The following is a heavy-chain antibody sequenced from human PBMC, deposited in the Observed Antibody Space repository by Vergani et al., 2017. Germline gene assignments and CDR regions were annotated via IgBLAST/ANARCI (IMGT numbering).Heavy chain of an antibody. V-gene: IGHV4-61*02. Sequence: QLQLQESGPGLVKPSETLSLTCTVSGVSIGSNSYYWSWIRQPAGKGLEWIGRIYTSGSTNYNPSLKSRVTISVDTSKNQFSLKLSSVTAADTAVYYCARASAALGYSYGLGYWGQGTLVTVSS. CDR1: GVSIGSNSYY. CDR3: ARASAALGYSYGLGY. D-gene: IGHD5-18*01. J-gene: IGHJ4*02. CDR2: IYTSGST.